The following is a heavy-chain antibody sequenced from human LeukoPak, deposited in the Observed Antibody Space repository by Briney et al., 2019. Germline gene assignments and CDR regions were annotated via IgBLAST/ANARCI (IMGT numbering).Heavy chain of an antibody. V-gene: IGHV1-2*02. J-gene: IGHJ4*02. CDR3: ARDRGGVSDY. CDR2: INPNSGGK. D-gene: IGHD3-16*01. CDR1: GYTFTVYY. Sequence: GAPVKVSCKASGYTFTVYYMHWGRQAPGHGLGGMGWINPNSGGKNYAQKFQGRVTMTRDTYISTAYMELSRLRSADAAVYSCARDRGGVSDYWGQGTLVTVSS.